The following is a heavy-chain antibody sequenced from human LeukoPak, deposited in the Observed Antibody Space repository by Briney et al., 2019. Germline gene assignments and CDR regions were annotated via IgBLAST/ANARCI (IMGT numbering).Heavy chain of an antibody. D-gene: IGHD3-10*01. CDR1: GVTLGSYA. J-gene: IGHJ4*02. CDR3: AGTRNLRGDYFDY. CDR2: IGYDGSNK. Sequence: GGSPRLSCAASGVTLGSYAMSWARQAPGKGLEWVAVIGYDGSNKYYADSVKGRFTISRDNPKKSLYLQMNSLRAEDTAVYYCAGTRNLRGDYFDYWGQGTLVTVSS. V-gene: IGHV3-33*08.